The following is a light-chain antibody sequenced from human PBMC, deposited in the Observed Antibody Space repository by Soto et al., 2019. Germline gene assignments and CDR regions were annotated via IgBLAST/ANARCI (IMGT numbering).Light chain of an antibody. CDR3: NSYAASGNPWV. J-gene: IGLJ3*02. CDR1: SSDVGGYNY. V-gene: IGLV2-8*01. Sequence: QSVLTQPPSASGSPGQSVTISCTGTSSDVGGYNYVSWYQQHPGKAPKLMIYEVTQRPSGVPNRFSGSKSGNTASLTVSGLQAEDEADYYCNSYAASGNPWVFGGGTQLTVL. CDR2: EVT.